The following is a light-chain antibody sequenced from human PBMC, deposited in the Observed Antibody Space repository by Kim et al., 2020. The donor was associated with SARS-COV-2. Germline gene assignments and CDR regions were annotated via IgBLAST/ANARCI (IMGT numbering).Light chain of an antibody. J-gene: IGKJ4*01. CDR2: GAS. V-gene: IGKV3-20*01. CDR1: QSVSSSY. Sequence: EIVLTQSPGTLSLSPGERATLSCRASQSVSSSYLAWYQQKPGQAPRLLIYGASSRATGIPDRFSGSGSGTDFTLTISRLEPEDFAVYSCQQYGSSRTFGGGTKVDIK. CDR3: QQYGSSRT.